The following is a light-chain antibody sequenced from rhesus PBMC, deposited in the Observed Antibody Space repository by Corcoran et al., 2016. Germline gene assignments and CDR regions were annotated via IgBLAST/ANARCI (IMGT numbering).Light chain of an antibody. J-gene: IGKJ4*01. CDR2: YAS. CDR1: QGISSY. V-gene: IGKV1-38*01. CDR3: QQRNSYP. Sequence: DIQLTQSPSSLSASLGDRVTITCRASQGISSYLALYQQKSGKAPKLLIFYASNLQSGVPSRFSGSGSGTEFTLTISSLQPGDFATYYCQQRNSYPFCGGTKVEIK.